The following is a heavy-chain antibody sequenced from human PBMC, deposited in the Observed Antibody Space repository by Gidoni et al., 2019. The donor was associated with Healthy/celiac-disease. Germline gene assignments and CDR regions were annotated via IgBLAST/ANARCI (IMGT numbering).Heavy chain of an antibody. CDR3: ARTKLWFGELLSLDY. Sequence: EVQLVESGGGLVQPGGSLRLSCAASGFTFSSYSMNWVRQAPGKGLGWVSYISSSSSTIYYADSVKGRFTISRDNAKNSLYLQMNRLRAEDTAVYYCARTKLWFGELLSLDYWGQGTLVTVSS. D-gene: IGHD3-10*01. V-gene: IGHV3-48*04. J-gene: IGHJ4*02. CDR2: ISSSSSTI. CDR1: GFTFSSYS.